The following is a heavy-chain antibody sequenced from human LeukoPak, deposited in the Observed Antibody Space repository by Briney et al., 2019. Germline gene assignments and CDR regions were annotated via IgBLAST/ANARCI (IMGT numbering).Heavy chain of an antibody. CDR2: IYYSGST. J-gene: IGHJ4*02. V-gene: IGHV4-39*01. CDR1: GGSISSSSYY. D-gene: IGHD1-26*01. Sequence: PSETLSLTCTVSGGSISSSSYYWGWIRQPPGKGLEWIGSIYYSGSTFYNPSLKSRVTISVDTSKNQFSLKLSSVTAADTAVYYCARHIHEVGATTYGLKDYLGQGTLVTVSS. CDR3: ARHIHEVGATTYGLKDY.